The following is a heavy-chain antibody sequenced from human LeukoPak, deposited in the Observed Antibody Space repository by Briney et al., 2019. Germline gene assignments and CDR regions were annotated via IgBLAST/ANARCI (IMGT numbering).Heavy chain of an antibody. Sequence: PSETLSLTCSVSGGSTRSGRHHWAWVRQPPGKGLEFTGSLDESGRPYYNAPLKSRVTISEDSSGKQFSLNLSSVTAADTAVYYCARDLGGYPFFMDVWGRGTTVIVSS. D-gene: IGHD2-15*01. CDR3: ARDLGGYPFFMDV. V-gene: IGHV4-39*07. CDR1: GGSTRSGRHH. CDR2: LDESGRP. J-gene: IGHJ6*03.